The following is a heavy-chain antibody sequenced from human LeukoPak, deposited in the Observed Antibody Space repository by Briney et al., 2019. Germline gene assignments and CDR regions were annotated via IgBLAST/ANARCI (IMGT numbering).Heavy chain of an antibody. CDR1: GFPFRNFA. CDR2: IWFDGSND. CDR3: ARGNPPHHPLDY. J-gene: IGHJ4*02. Sequence: GGSLRLSCAASGFPFRNFANPWARRPPAKGLEWVAVIWFDGSNDYFADSVKGRFTISRDNSKNTVYLQMNSLRAEDTAVYYCARGNPPHHPLDYWGQGTLVTVSS. V-gene: IGHV3-33*01.